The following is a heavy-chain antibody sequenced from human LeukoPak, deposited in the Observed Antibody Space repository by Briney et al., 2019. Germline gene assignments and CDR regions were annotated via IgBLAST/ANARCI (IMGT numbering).Heavy chain of an antibody. CDR2: IYTSGST. Sequence: SETLSLTCTVSGGSISSGSYYWSWIRQPAGTGLEWIGRIYTSGSTNYNPSLKSRVTISVDTSKNQFSLKLSSVTAADTAVYYCARVPYYYDSSGYSAFDIWGQGTMVTVSS. CDR1: GGSISSGSYY. J-gene: IGHJ3*02. D-gene: IGHD3-22*01. V-gene: IGHV4-61*02. CDR3: ARVPYYYDSSGYSAFDI.